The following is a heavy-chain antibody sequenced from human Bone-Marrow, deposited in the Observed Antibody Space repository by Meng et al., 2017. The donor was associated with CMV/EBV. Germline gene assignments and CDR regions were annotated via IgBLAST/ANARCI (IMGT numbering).Heavy chain of an antibody. CDR1: GFTFSSYW. CDR2: INSDGSST. V-gene: IGHV3-74*01. J-gene: IGHJ6*01. D-gene: IGHD6-13*01. Sequence: GGSLRLSCAASGFTFSSYWMHWVRQAPGKGLVWVSRINSDGSSTSYADSVKGRFTISRDNAKNTLYLQMNSLRAEDTAVYYCARVQQLVLGVYYYGMDVWGQGTTVTGSS. CDR3: ARVQQLVLGVYYYGMDV.